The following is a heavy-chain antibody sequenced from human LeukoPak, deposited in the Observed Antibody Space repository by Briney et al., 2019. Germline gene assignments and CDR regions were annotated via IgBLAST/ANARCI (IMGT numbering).Heavy chain of an antibody. J-gene: IGHJ3*02. CDR2: IIPIFGTA. Sequence: ASVKVSCKASGGTFSSYAISWVRQAPGQGLEWMGGIIPIFGTANYAQKFQGRVTITADKSTSTAYMELSSLRSEDTAVYYCARPVGWNARREAFDIWGQGTMVTVSS. CDR3: ARPVGWNARREAFDI. CDR1: GGTFSSYA. D-gene: IGHD1-1*01. V-gene: IGHV1-69*06.